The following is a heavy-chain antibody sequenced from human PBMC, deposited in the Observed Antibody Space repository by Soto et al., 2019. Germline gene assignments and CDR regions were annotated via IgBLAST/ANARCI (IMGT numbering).Heavy chain of an antibody. CDR3: ARSSGIYHEGFDY. D-gene: IGHD1-26*01. J-gene: IGHJ4*02. V-gene: IGHV4-31*03. CDR1: GGSISGSSYY. CDR2: IYSSGGT. Sequence: QVQLQESGPGLVKPSQTLSLTCTVSGGSISGSSYYWSWIRQHPGKGLEWIGYIYSSGGTYYSPSLKSRITISLDTSMNQLSLKLSSVTAADSAVYYCARSSGIYHEGFDYWGQGSLVTVSS.